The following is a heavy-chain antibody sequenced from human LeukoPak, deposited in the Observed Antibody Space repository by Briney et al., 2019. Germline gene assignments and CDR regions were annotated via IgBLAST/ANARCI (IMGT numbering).Heavy chain of an antibody. J-gene: IGHJ3*02. D-gene: IGHD1-26*01. V-gene: IGHV3-74*01. CDR2: INSDGSST. CDR1: GFTFSSYW. Sequence: GGSLRLSCAASGFTFSSYWMHWVRQAPGKGLVWVSRINSDGSSTSYADAVKGRFTISRDNAKHTLYLRLNSLRAEDTAVYYCARDLLSSGSYRDAFDIWGQGTMVTVSP. CDR3: ARDLLSSGSYRDAFDI.